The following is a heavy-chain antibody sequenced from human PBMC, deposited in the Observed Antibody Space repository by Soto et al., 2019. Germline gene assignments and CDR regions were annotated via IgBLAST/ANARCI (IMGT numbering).Heavy chain of an antibody. CDR2: IIPILGIA. CDR3: ARDPQYSTNGVCCPRLDY. Sequence: QVQLVQSGAEVKKPRSSVKVSCKASGGTFSSYTISWVRQAPGQGLEWMGRIIPILGIANYAQKFQGRVTITADNSTSTAYMELSILRPAYTAVYYCARDPQYSTNGVCCPRLDYWGQGTLVTVSS. V-gene: IGHV1-69*08. CDR1: GGTFSSYT. D-gene: IGHD2-8*01. J-gene: IGHJ4*02.